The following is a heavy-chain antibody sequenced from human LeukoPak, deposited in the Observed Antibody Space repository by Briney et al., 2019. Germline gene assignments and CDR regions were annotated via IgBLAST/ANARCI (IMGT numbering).Heavy chain of an antibody. CDR2: IIPIFGTA. CDR1: GGTFSSYA. J-gene: IGHJ4*02. Sequence: GASVKVSCKASGGTFSSYAISWVRQAPGQGLEWMGGIIPIFGTANYAQKFQGRVTMTRNTSISTAYMELSSLRSEDTAVYYCARGSFHSSWTFDYWGQGTLVTVSS. V-gene: IGHV1-69*05. D-gene: IGHD6-13*01. CDR3: ARGSFHSSWTFDY.